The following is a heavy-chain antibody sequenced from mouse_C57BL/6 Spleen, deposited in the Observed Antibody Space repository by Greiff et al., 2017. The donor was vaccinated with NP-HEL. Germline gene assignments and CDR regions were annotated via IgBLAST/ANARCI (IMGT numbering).Heavy chain of an antibody. D-gene: IGHD2-4*01. Sequence: EVNVVESGGGLVKPGGSLKLSCAASGFTFSDYGMHWVRQAPEKGLEWVAYISSGSSTIYYADTVKGRFTISRDNAKNTLFLQMTSLRSEDTAMYYCARRDYDYAGVFDYWGQGTTLTVSS. CDR2: ISSGSSTI. CDR1: GFTFSDYG. J-gene: IGHJ2*01. CDR3: ARRDYDYAGVFDY. V-gene: IGHV5-17*01.